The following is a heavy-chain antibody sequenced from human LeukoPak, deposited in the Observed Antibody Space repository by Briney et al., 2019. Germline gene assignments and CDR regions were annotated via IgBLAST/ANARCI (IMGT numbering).Heavy chain of an antibody. J-gene: IGHJ4*02. CDR2: ISGSGGST. V-gene: IGHV3-23*01. CDR3: AKDMHLGCSGGTCYPWGY. Sequence: GGSLRLSCAASGFTFSSYAMSWVRQAPGKGLEWVSAISGSGGSTYYADSVKGRFTISRDNSKNTLYLQMNSLRAEDTAVYYCAKDMHLGCSGGTCYPWGYWGQGTLVTVSS. D-gene: IGHD2-15*01. CDR1: GFTFSSYA.